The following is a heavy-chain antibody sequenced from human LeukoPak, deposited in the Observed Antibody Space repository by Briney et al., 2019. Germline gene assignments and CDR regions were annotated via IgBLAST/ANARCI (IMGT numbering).Heavy chain of an antibody. CDR1: GGSFSGYY. CDR3: ASKTHRVPDY. Sequence: SETLSLTCAVYGGSFSGYYWSWFRQPPGKGLEWIGEINHSGSTNYNPFLKSRVTISVDTSKNQFSLKLSSVTAADTAVYYCASKTHRVPDYWGQGTLVTVSS. V-gene: IGHV4-34*01. J-gene: IGHJ4*02. CDR2: INHSGST.